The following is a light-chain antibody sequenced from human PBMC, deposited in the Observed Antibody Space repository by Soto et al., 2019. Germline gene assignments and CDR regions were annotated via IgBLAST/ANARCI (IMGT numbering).Light chain of an antibody. V-gene: IGLV4-69*01. J-gene: IGLJ2*01. CDR2: LSSDGSH. CDR3: QTWDTGARVV. CDR1: SGHSSYA. Sequence: QPVLTQSPSASASLGASVKLTCTLSSGHSSYAIAWHQQQPEKGPRYLMKLSSDGSHSKGDGIPDRFSGSSSGAERYLTIAGLQAEDEAYYYCQTWDTGARVVFGGGTKLTVL.